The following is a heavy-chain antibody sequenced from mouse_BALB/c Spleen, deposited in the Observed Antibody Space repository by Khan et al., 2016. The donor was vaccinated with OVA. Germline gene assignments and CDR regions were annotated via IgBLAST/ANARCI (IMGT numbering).Heavy chain of an antibody. V-gene: IGHV7-3*02. CDR2: IANKADGYRT. Sequence: VQLKESGGGLVQPGGSLRLSCATSGFTFTDYYMTWVRQPPGEALEWLGFIANKADGYRTEYSASVKGRFTFSRDTSQNILYLQMTTLRPEDSGTYYCVRDQVGSYFDYWGQGTTLTVSS. CDR3: VRDQVGSYFDY. D-gene: IGHD4-1*02. CDR1: GFTFTDYY. J-gene: IGHJ2*01.